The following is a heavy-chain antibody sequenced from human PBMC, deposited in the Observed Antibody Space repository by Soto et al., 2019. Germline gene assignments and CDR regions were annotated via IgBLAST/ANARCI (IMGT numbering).Heavy chain of an antibody. V-gene: IGHV1-69*06. CDR3: ARRRGRIRLWSRGSVYFDY. J-gene: IGHJ4*02. D-gene: IGHD5-18*01. CDR1: GGTFSSYA. CDR2: ILPIFGTA. Sequence: QVQLVQSGAEVKKPGSSVKVSCKASGGTFSSYAISWVRQAPGQGLEWMGGILPIFGTANYAQKLQGRVTITADKATSTAYMELSSLRSEDTAVYFCARRRGRIRLWSRGSVYFDYWGRGTLVTVS.